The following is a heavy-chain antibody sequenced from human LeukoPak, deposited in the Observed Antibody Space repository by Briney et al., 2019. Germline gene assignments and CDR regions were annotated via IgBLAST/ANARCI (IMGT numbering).Heavy chain of an antibody. V-gene: IGHV1-69*13. Sequence: SVKVSCKASGGTFSSYAISWVRQAPGQGLEWMGGIIPIFGTANYAQRFQGRVTITADESTSTVYMELSSLTSQDTAMYYCARDNSAGTTMMHWWFAPWGQGTLVTVSS. J-gene: IGHJ5*02. D-gene: IGHD1-1*01. CDR1: GGTFSSYA. CDR2: IIPIFGTA. CDR3: ARDNSAGTTMMHWWFAP.